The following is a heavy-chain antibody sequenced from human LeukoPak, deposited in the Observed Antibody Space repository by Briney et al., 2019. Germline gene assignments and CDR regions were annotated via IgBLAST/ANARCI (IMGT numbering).Heavy chain of an antibody. CDR2: ISRSGGNT. Sequence: HSGGSLRLSCAASGFTFSSHAMSWVRQAPGKGLEWVAAISRSGGNTYYGDSVKGRFTISRDSSKNTLHLQMDSLRAEDTAVYYCAKGWPVSGDHYSPFDYWGQGTLVTVSS. D-gene: IGHD4-11*01. V-gene: IGHV3-23*01. CDR1: GFTFSSHA. CDR3: AKGWPVSGDHYSPFDY. J-gene: IGHJ4*02.